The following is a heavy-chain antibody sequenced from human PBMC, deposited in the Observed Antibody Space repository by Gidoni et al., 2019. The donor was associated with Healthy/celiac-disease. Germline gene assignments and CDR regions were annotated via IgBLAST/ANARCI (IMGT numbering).Heavy chain of an antibody. V-gene: IGHV3-9*01. CDR2: ISWNSGSI. D-gene: IGHD3-9*01. Sequence: EVQLVESGGGLVQPGRSLRLSCAASGFTFDDYAMPWVRQAPGKGLEWVSGISWNSGSIGYADSVKGRFTISRDNAKNSLYLQMNSLRAEDTALYYCAKDMDPYYDILTGYSSLYYYYGMDVWGQGTTVTVSS. J-gene: IGHJ6*02. CDR1: GFTFDDYA. CDR3: AKDMDPYYDILTGYSSLYYYYGMDV.